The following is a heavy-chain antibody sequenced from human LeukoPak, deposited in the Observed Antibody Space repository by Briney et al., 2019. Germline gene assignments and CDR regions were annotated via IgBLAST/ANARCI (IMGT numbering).Heavy chain of an antibody. Sequence: SETLSLTCTVSAGSISSYYWGWIRQPPGKGLEWIGSIYYSGSTYYNPSLKSRVTISVDTSKNQFSLKLSSVTAADTAVYYCARQGITIFGVVIPYYYYYMDVWGKGTTGTVSS. CDR1: AGSISSYY. CDR3: ARQGITIFGVVIPYYYYYMDV. D-gene: IGHD3-3*01. J-gene: IGHJ6*03. CDR2: IYYSGST. V-gene: IGHV4-39*01.